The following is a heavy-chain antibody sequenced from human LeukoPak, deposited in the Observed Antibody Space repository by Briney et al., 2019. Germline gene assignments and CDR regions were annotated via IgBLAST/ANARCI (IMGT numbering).Heavy chain of an antibody. D-gene: IGHD4-11*01. CDR2: IIPIFGIA. Sequence: ASVKVSCKASGGTFSSYAISWVRQAPGQGLEWMGRIIPIFGIANYAQKFQGRVTITADKSTSTAYMELSSLRSEDTAVYYCAMTTPGCDAFDIWGQGTMVTVSS. J-gene: IGHJ3*02. CDR3: AMTTPGCDAFDI. V-gene: IGHV1-69*04. CDR1: GGTFSSYA.